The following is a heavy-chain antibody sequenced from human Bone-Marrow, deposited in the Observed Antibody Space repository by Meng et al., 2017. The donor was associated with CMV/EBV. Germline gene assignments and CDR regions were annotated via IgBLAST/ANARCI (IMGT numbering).Heavy chain of an antibody. CDR2: IYYNDDK. D-gene: IGHD3-22*01. Sequence: SGPTLVKPTQTLTLTCTFAGFSLSTSGVGVGWIRQPPGKALEWLALIYYNDDKRYSPSLKSRLTITKDTSKNQVFLTMTNMDPVDTAAYYCAQSFYGSGYSDSWGQGTLVTVSS. CDR1: GFSLSTSGVG. CDR3: AQSFYGSGYSDS. J-gene: IGHJ4*02. V-gene: IGHV2-5*01.